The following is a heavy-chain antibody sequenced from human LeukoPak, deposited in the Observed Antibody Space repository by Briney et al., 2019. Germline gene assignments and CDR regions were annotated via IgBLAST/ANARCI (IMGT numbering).Heavy chain of an antibody. J-gene: IGHJ4*02. V-gene: IGHV3-30-3*01. CDR1: GITFCSYA. Sequence: GGSLRLSCAASGITFCSYAMHWVRQAPGKGLEWVAVISYDGSNKYYADSVKGRFTISRDNSKNTLYLQMNSLRAEDTAVYYCARDHRGVRDYFDYWGQGTLVTVSS. CDR2: ISYDGSNK. D-gene: IGHD3-10*01. CDR3: ARDHRGVRDYFDY.